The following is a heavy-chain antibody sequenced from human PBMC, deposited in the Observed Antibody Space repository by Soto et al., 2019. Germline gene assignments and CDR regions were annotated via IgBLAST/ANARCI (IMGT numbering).Heavy chain of an antibody. Sequence: GSLRLSCAASGFTFSSYAMSWVRQAPGKGLEWVSAISGSGGSTYYADSVKGRFTISRDNSKNTLYLQMNSLRAEDTAVYYCTSLFGKPYYYYGMDVWGQGTTVTVYS. J-gene: IGHJ6*02. V-gene: IGHV3-23*01. CDR1: GFTFSSYA. CDR3: TSLFGKPYYYYGMDV. CDR2: ISGSGGST. D-gene: IGHD3-10*02.